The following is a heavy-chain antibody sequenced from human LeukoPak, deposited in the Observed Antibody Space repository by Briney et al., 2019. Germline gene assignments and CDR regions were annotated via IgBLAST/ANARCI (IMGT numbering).Heavy chain of an antibody. J-gene: IGHJ5*02. CDR2: MNPNSGKA. Sequence: ASVKVSCTASGYTFTNYDINWVRQATGQGLEWMGWMNPNSGKAGYAHKFQGRLTITRNPSITTAYTELSSLRSEDTAVYYCARRNFAWFDPWSQGALVTVSS. CDR1: GYTFTNYD. V-gene: IGHV1-8*03. CDR3: ARRNFAWFDP.